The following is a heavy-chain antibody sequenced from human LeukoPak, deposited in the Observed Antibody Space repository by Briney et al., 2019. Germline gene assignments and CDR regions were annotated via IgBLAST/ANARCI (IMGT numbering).Heavy chain of an antibody. V-gene: IGHV3-21*01. CDR2: ISSSGYI. J-gene: IGHJ4*02. D-gene: IGHD2-15*01. CDR1: GFTFTGYT. Sequence: GGSLRLSCAASGFTFTGYTINWVRQAPGKGLEWVSSISSSGYISYADSVRGRFTISRDNAKHSVYLQINSLRAEDTAVYYCARDRGMVAFDYWGQGTLVTASS. CDR3: ARDRGMVAFDY.